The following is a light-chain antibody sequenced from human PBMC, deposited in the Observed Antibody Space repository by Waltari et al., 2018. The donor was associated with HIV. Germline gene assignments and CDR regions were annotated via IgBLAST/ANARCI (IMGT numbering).Light chain of an antibody. Sequence: QSVLTQPPSASGTPGQRVTIPCSGSSSNIGSNYVYWYQQLPGTAPKLLVLGVGPGASGVPFGFPGSKSGTASSLAISGLRSEDEADYYCAAWDDSLGGVVLGGWSNLSVL. V-gene: IGLV1-47*01. CDR2: GVG. J-gene: IGLJ2*01. CDR3: AAWDDSLGGVV. CDR1: SSNIGSNY.